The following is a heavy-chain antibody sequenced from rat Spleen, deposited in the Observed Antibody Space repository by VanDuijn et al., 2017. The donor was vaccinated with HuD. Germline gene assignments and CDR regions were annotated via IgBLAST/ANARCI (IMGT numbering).Heavy chain of an antibody. J-gene: IGHJ2*01. D-gene: IGHD1-7*01. CDR2: INTDGSKR. Sequence: EVQLVETGGGLVQPGRSLKLSCVASGFTFSRYWMYWIRQAPGKGLEWISSINTDGSKRYYPDSVRGRFTISRDNAKSTLYLQMDSLRSEDTATYYCATLRVYLDYWGQGVMVTVSS. CDR1: GFTFSRYW. CDR3: ATLRVYLDY. V-gene: IGHV5-58*01.